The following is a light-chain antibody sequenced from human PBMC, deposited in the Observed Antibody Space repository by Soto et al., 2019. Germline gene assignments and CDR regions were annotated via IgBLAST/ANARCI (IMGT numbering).Light chain of an antibody. CDR2: RAS. CDR3: QQYNPDSHT. CDR1: QSISNW. V-gene: IGKV1-5*03. J-gene: IGKJ2*01. Sequence: DIQMTQSPSTQSAYVGDRVTITCRASQSISNWLAWYQQKPGKAPKLLIYRASALERGVPSRFTGSGSGTEFTLTISSLQPDDFAIYFCQQYNPDSHTSGQGT.